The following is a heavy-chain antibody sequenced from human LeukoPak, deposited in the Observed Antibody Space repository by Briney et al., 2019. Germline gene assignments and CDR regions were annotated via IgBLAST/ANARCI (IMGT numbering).Heavy chain of an antibody. CDR1: GYTFTGYY. J-gene: IGHJ4*02. Sequence: ASVKVSCKASGYTFTGYYIHWVRQAPGQGLEWMGWINPNSGGTNYAQKFQGRVTTTRDTSISTAYMELSRLRSDDTAVYYCARRGSSGYYGPAYYWGQGTLVTVSS. D-gene: IGHD3-22*01. CDR2: INPNSGGT. CDR3: ARRGSSGYYGPAYY. V-gene: IGHV1-2*02.